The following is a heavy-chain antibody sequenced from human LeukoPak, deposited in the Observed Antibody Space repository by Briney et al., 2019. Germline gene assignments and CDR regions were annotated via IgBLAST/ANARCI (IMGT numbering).Heavy chain of an antibody. V-gene: IGHV3-23*01. J-gene: IGHJ4*02. D-gene: IGHD1-26*01. Sequence: GGSLRLSCAASGFTFSNYAMSWVRQAPGKGLEWVSGISGSAGSTYYADSVKGRFTISRDNSKNTLYLQMNSLTDDDTAVYYCAKKWGVGTTTLDYFDYWGQGTLVTVSS. CDR3: AKKWGVGTTTLDYFDY. CDR1: GFTFSNYA. CDR2: ISGSAGST.